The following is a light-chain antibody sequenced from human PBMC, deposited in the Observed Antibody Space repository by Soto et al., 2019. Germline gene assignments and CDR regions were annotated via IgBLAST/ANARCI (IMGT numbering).Light chain of an antibody. CDR1: QSVQANS. V-gene: IGKV3-20*01. Sequence: EIVLTQSPGTLSLSPGERATLSCRASQSVQANSFAWYQQRPGQAPRLLIFATSNRATGIPDRVSGSGSATDFSLTSSRLEPEDSAMYYCQQSVTSPFTFGQGTKLEI. CDR3: QQSVTSPFT. J-gene: IGKJ2*01. CDR2: ATS.